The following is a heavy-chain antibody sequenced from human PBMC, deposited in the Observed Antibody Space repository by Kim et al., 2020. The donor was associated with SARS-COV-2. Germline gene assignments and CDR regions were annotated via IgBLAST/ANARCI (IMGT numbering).Heavy chain of an antibody. D-gene: IGHD2-2*01. CDR2: TRNKANSYTT. CDR1: GFTFSDHY. Sequence: GGSLRLSCAASGFTFSDHYMDWVRQAPGKGLEWVGRTRNKANSYTTEYAASVKGRFTISRDDSKNSLYLQMNSLKTEDTAVYYCATIVVVPAANYYYYGMDVWGQGTTVTVSS. J-gene: IGHJ6*02. V-gene: IGHV3-72*01. CDR3: ATIVVVPAANYYYYGMDV.